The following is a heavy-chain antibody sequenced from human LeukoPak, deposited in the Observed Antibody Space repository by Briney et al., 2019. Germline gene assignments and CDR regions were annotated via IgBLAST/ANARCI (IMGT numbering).Heavy chain of an antibody. CDR3: ARSLHGRTVTEGEDY. V-gene: IGHV1-69*13. Sequence: SVKVSCKASGGTFSSYAISWVRQAPGQGLEWMGGIIPIFGTANYAQKFQGRVTITADEPTSTAYMELSSLRSEDTAVYYCARSLHGRTVTEGEDYWGQGTLVTVSS. J-gene: IGHJ4*02. CDR1: GGTFSSYA. D-gene: IGHD4-11*01. CDR2: IIPIFGTA.